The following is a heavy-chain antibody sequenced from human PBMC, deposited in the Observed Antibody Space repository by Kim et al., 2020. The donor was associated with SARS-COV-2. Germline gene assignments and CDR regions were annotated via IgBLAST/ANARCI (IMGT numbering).Heavy chain of an antibody. D-gene: IGHD3-22*01. J-gene: IGHJ4*02. CDR2: ISVSGGSR. V-gene: IGHV3-23*01. CDR3: AKGGEVVIMYYFDY. Sequence: GGSLRLSCTVSGFTFSNYAMNWVRQAPGKGLEWVSGISVSGGSRYYADSVKGRFTISRDNSKNTLYLQMNSLRAEDTAVYYCAKGGEVVIMYYFDYWGQGTLVTVSS. CDR1: GFTFSNYA.